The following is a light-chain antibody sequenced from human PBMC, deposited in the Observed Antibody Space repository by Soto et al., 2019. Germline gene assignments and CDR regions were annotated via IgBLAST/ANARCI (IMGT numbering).Light chain of an antibody. J-gene: IGKJ1*01. CDR1: QSISSY. V-gene: IGKV1-39*01. Sequence: DIQMTQSPSSLSASVGDRVTITCRASQSISSYLNWYQQKPGKAPKVLIYAASSLQSGVPLRFSGSGSGTDFTLTISSLQPEDFATYYCQQSYITPWTFGQGTKVEI. CDR3: QQSYITPWT. CDR2: AAS.